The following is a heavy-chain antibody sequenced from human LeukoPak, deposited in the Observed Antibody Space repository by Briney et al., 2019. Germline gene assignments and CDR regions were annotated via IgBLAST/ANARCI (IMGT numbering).Heavy chain of an antibody. CDR1: GCSISSYY. J-gene: IGHJ5*02. Sequence: SETLSLTCTVSGCSISSYYWSWIRQPPGKGLEWIGYIYYSGSTNYNPSLKSRVTISVDTSKNQFSLKLSSVTAADTAVYYCARGRAAAHRFDPWGQGTLVTVSS. CDR2: IYYSGST. CDR3: ARGRAAAHRFDP. V-gene: IGHV4-59*12. D-gene: IGHD2-2*01.